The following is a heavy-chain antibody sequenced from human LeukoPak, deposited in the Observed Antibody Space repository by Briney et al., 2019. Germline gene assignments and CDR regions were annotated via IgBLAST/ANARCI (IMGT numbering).Heavy chain of an antibody. CDR2: IYYSGST. CDR1: GGSISSYY. CDR3: AREKIREGSSWYGVVGGFDY. D-gene: IGHD6-13*01. Sequence: SETLSLTCTASGGSISSYYWSWIRQPPGKGLEWIGYIYYSGSTNYNPSLKSRVTISVDTSKNQFSLKLSSVTAADTAVYYCAREKIREGSSWYGVVGGFDYWGQGTLVTVSS. V-gene: IGHV4-59*01. J-gene: IGHJ4*02.